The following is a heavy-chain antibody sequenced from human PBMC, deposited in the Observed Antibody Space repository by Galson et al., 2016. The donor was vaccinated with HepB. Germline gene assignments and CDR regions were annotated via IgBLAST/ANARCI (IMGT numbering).Heavy chain of an antibody. CDR1: GGSISSGGYY. V-gene: IGHV4-31*03. D-gene: IGHD2-21*02. J-gene: IGHJ6*02. CDR3: ASHCSYYYAMDV. CDR2: IYSSGST. Sequence: TLSLTCTVSGGSISSGGYYWSWIRQHPWKGLEWIGYIYSSGSTYYNPSLKSRVAISVDTSKNQFSLKLTSVTAADTAVYYCASHCSYYYAMDVWGQGTTVTVSS.